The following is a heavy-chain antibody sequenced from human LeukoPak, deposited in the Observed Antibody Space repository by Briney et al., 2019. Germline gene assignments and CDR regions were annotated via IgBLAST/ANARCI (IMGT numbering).Heavy chain of an antibody. D-gene: IGHD6-6*01. V-gene: IGHV3-9*03. CDR1: GFTFDDYA. J-gene: IGHJ4*02. CDR2: ISWNSGSI. Sequence: GRPLRLSCAASGFTFDDYATHWVRQAPGKGLEWVSGISWNSGSIGYADSVKGRFTISRDNAMNSLYLQMNSLRAEDMALYYCAKGGAGSSSSELDYWGQGTLVTVSS. CDR3: AKGGAGSSSSELDY.